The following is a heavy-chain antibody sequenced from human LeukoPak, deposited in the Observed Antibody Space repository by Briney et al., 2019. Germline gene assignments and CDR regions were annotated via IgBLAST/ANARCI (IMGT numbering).Heavy chain of an antibody. Sequence: GGSLRLSCAASGFXFSSYSVIWARQAPGKGLEWVSHVSNSGTTTYYADSVKGRCTISRDNGKNLVSLQMNSLRDEDTAVYYCARADRDGNKRFLDWGQGTLVTVSS. CDR3: ARADRDGNKRFLD. J-gene: IGHJ1*01. CDR2: VSNSGTTT. D-gene: IGHD5-24*01. CDR1: GFXFSSYS. V-gene: IGHV3-48*02.